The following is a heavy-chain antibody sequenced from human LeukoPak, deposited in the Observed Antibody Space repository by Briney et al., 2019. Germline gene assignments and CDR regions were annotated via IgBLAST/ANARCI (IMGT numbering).Heavy chain of an antibody. CDR2: INPNSGAT. D-gene: IGHD2-2*02. J-gene: IGHJ4*02. V-gene: IGHV1-2*02. CDR3: ARNPPYCTSTDCYNDY. Sequence: XXXKASGYTFTIYYMHWVRQAPGQGLEWMGWINPNSGATTYAQRFQGRVTMTRDTSISTAYMGLSGLTSDDTGVYYCARNPPYCTSTDCYNDYWGQGTLVTVSS. CDR1: GYTFTIYY.